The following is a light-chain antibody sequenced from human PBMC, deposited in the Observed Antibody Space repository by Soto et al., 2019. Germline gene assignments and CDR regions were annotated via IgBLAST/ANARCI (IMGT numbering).Light chain of an antibody. CDR3: QQRSNWPALT. V-gene: IGKV1-9*01. J-gene: IGKJ4*01. Sequence: DIQLTQSPSFLSASVGDRVTITCRASQGISSYLAWYQQKPGKAPKLLIYAASTLQSGVPSRFSGSGSGTDFTLTISSLEPEDFAVYYCQQRSNWPALTFGGGTKVEIK. CDR2: AAS. CDR1: QGISSY.